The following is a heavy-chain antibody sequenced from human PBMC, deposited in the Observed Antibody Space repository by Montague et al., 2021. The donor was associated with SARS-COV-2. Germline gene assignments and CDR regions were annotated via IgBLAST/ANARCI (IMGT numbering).Heavy chain of an antibody. CDR1: GGSISSGGYY. Sequence: TLSLTGTVSGGSISSGGYYWSWIRQHPGKGLEWIGYIYYSGSTYYNPSLKSRVTISVDTSKNQFSLKLSSVTAADTAVYYCARAKRITIFGVVNEIDYWGQGTLVTVSS. V-gene: IGHV4-31*03. D-gene: IGHD3-3*01. J-gene: IGHJ4*02. CDR3: ARAKRITIFGVVNEIDY. CDR2: IYYSGST.